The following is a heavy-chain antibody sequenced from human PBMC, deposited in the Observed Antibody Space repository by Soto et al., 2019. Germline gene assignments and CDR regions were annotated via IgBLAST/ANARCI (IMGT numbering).Heavy chain of an antibody. CDR1: GYTFTSYG. CDR2: ISAYNGNT. Sequence: GASVKVSCKASGYTFTSYGISWVRQAPGQGLEWMGWISAYNGNTNYAQKLQGRVTMTTDTSTSTAYMELRSLRSDDTAVYYCARGPTTVTTSDAFDIWGQGTMVTVSS. CDR3: ARGPTTVTTSDAFDI. V-gene: IGHV1-18*01. J-gene: IGHJ3*02. D-gene: IGHD4-17*01.